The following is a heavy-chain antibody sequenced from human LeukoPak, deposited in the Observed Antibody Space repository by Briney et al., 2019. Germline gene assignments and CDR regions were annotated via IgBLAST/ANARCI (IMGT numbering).Heavy chain of an antibody. CDR1: GGTFRNFV. Sequence: ASVKVSCKASGGTFRNFVFSWVRQAPGQGLEWMGWISAYNGNTNYAQKLQGRVTMTTDTSTSTAYMELRSLRSDDTAVYYCARADYYGSGSYLYYYYYGMDVWGQGTTVTVSS. D-gene: IGHD3-10*01. J-gene: IGHJ6*02. CDR2: ISAYNGNT. V-gene: IGHV1-18*01. CDR3: ARADYYGSGSYLYYYYYGMDV.